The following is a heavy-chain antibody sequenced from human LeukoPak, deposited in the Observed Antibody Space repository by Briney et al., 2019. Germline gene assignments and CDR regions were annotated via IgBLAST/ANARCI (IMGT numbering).Heavy chain of an antibody. CDR2: IIVGSGAT. CDR1: GFTSTNFA. D-gene: IGHD3-16*01. CDR3: AADLSNPRMGASYLDS. V-gene: IGHV1-58*01. J-gene: IGHJ4*02. Sequence: EASVKVSCKASGFTSTNFAVRWVRQARGQRLEWIGWIIVGSGATKCAQDFQERVTITRDLSTSTLYMELRSLTSEDTAVYYCAADLSNPRMGASYLDSWGQGTLVTVSS.